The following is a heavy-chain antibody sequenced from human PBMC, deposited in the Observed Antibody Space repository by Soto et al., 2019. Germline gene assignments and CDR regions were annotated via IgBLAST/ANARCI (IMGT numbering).Heavy chain of an antibody. CDR3: ARDGSTIVGVVIRTRSYFDL. D-gene: IGHD3-3*01. CDR2: ISAYNGNT. V-gene: IGHV1-18*03. Sequence: QVQLVQSGAEVKKPGASVKVSCKASGYTFTSYGLSWVRQAPGQGLEWTGWISAYNGNTNYAQKRQGRVTMTTDTPTSTAYMELRSLRPDDMAVYYYARDGSTIVGVVIRTRSYFDLWGRCTLVTVSS. CDR1: GYTFTSYG. J-gene: IGHJ2*01.